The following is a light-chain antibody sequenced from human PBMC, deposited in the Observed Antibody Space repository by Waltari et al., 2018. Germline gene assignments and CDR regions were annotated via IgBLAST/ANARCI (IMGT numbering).Light chain of an antibody. J-gene: IGLJ1*01. CDR3: FSFVAANSFV. CDR2: VAT. Sequence: QSALTQPASVSGSPGQSITLSCTGTSNDIGNYDLVSWYQQRPGEAPKLLMYVATKRPSGVSNRFSGSKSGKTASLTISGLQTEDEADYYCFSFVAANSFVFGPGSKVTVL. CDR1: SNDIGNYDL. V-gene: IGLV2-23*01.